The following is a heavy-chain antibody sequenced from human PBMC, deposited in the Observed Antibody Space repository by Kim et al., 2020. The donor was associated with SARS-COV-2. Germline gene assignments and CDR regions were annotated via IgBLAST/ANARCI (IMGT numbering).Heavy chain of an antibody. D-gene: IGHD6-13*01. CDR2: IRSKANSYAT. Sequence: GGSLRLSCAASGFTFSGSAMHWVRQASGKGLEWVGRIRSKANSYATAYAASVKGRFTISRDDSKNTAYLQMNSLKTEDTAVYYCTRQKQQRADYWGQGTLVTVSS. CDR1: GFTFSGSA. J-gene: IGHJ4*02. V-gene: IGHV3-73*01. CDR3: TRQKQQRADY.